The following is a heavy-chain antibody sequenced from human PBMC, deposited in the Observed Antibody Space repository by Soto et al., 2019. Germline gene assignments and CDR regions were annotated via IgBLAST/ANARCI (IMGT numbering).Heavy chain of an antibody. V-gene: IGHV3-33*01. CDR1: GFTFSSYG. J-gene: IGHJ6*02. CDR3: ARDDLPLPPVYYYYYGMDV. CDR2: IWYDGSNK. Sequence: GGSLRLSCAASGFTFSSYGMHWVRQAPGKGLEWVAVIWYDGSNKYYADSVKGRFTISRDNSKNTLYLQMNSLRAEDTAVYYCARDDLPLPPVYYYYYGMDVWGQGTTVTVSS.